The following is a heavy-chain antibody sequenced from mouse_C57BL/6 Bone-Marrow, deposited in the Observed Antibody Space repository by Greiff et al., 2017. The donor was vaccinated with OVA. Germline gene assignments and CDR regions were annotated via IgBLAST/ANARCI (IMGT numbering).Heavy chain of an antibody. CDR2: ISDGGSYT. V-gene: IGHV5-4*01. CDR3: ARDRDYYGSSHWYFDV. CDR1: GFTFSSYA. D-gene: IGHD1-1*01. Sequence: EVQRVESGGGLVKPGGSLKLSCAASGFTFSSYAMSWVRQTPEKRLEWVATISDGGSYTYYPDNVKGRFTISRDNAKNNLYLQMSHLKSEDTAMYYCARDRDYYGSSHWYFDVWGTGTTVTVSS. J-gene: IGHJ1*03.